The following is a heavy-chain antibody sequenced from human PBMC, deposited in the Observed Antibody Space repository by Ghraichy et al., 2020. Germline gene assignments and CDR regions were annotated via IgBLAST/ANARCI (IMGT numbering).Heavy chain of an antibody. Sequence: SGPTLVKPTQTLTLTCTFSGFSLSTSGVGVGWIRQPPGKALEWLALIYWNDDKRYSPSLKSRLTITKDTSKNQVVLTMTNMDPVDTATYYCAHSRTYYNFWSGYPYYYYGMDVWGQGTTVTVSS. CDR2: IYWNDDK. CDR1: GFSLSTSGVG. CDR3: AHSRTYYNFWSGYPYYYYGMDV. V-gene: IGHV2-5*01. D-gene: IGHD3-3*01. J-gene: IGHJ6*02.